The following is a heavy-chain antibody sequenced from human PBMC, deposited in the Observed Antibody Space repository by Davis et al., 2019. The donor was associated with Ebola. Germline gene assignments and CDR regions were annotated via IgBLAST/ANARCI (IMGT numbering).Heavy chain of an antibody. CDR1: GFTFSDYY. V-gene: IGHV4-34*01. CDR2: INHSGST. CDR3: ASRDFWRNGDY. Sequence: GSLRLSCAASGFTFSDYYMSWIRQPPGKGLEWIGEINHSGSTNYNPSLKSRVTISVDTSKNQFSLKLSSVTAADTAVYYCASRDFWRNGDYWGQGTLVTVSS. D-gene: IGHD3-3*01. J-gene: IGHJ4*02.